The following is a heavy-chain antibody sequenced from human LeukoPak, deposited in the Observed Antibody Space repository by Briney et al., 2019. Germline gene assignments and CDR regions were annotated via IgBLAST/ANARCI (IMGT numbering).Heavy chain of an antibody. CDR2: INAGIGNT. Sequence: ASVKVPCKASGYTFINYAMHWVRQAPGQRLEWMGWINAGIGNTKCSEKFQGRVTITRDTSASIAHMELSSLRSEDTAVYYCARTQGVYYGGNSGAFDIWGQGTMVTVSS. CDR1: GYTFINYA. D-gene: IGHD4-23*01. V-gene: IGHV1-3*01. CDR3: ARTQGVYYGGNSGAFDI. J-gene: IGHJ3*02.